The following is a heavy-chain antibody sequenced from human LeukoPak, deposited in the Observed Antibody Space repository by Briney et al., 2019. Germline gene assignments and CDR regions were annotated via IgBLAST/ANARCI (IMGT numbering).Heavy chain of an antibody. D-gene: IGHD4-17*01. CDR2: IYHSGST. J-gene: IGHJ4*02. CDR3: AESTTTWGVFRD. V-gene: IGHV4-38-2*02. CDR1: GYSISSGYY. Sequence: SETLSLTCTVSGYSISSGYYWGWIRQPPGKGLEWIGSIYHSGSTYYNPSLKSRVTISVDTSRNQFSLKLSSVTAADTAVYYCAESTTTWGVFRDWGQGTLVTVSS.